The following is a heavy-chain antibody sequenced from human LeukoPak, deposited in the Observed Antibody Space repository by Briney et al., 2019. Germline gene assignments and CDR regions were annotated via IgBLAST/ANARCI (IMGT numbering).Heavy chain of an antibody. Sequence: PGGSLRLSCAASGFTFDDYGMSWVRQAPGKGLEWVSGINWNGGSTGYADSVKGRFTISRDNAKNSLYLQMNSLRAEDTALYYCAREDYYYGSGSPLGAFDIWGQGTMVTVPS. CDR3: AREDYYYGSGSPLGAFDI. D-gene: IGHD3-10*01. CDR1: GFTFDDYG. V-gene: IGHV3-20*04. J-gene: IGHJ3*02. CDR2: INWNGGST.